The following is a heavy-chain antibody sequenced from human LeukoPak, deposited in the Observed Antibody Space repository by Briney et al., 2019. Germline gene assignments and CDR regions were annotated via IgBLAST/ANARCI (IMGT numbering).Heavy chain of an antibody. J-gene: IGHJ6*02. CDR3: ARDRVVPAAIVDYYYGMDV. V-gene: IGHV4-59*01. CDR2: INYSGSI. CDR1: GGSISNYY. D-gene: IGHD2-2*01. Sequence: SETLSLTCTVSGGSISNYYWSWIRQPPGKGLEWIGYINYSGSINYNPSLKSRVTISVDTSKNQFSLNLSSVTAADTAVYYCARDRVVPAAIVDYYYGMDVWGQGTTVTVSS.